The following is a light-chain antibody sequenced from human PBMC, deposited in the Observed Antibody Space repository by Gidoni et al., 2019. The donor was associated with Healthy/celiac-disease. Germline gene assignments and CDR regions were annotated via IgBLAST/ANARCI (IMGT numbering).Light chain of an antibody. CDR1: SGHSSYA. J-gene: IGLJ3*02. V-gene: IGLV4-69*01. CDR2: FDSDGSH. Sequence: QLVLTQSPSASASLGASVKLTCCLSSGHSSYAIAWHQQQPEKGPRYLMKFDSDGSHGMGDGIPDRFSGASSGAERHLTISSLQSEDEADYYCQTWALAWVFGGGTKLTVL. CDR3: QTWALAWV.